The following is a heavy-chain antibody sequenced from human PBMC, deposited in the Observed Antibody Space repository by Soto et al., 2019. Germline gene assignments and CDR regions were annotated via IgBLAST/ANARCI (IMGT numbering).Heavy chain of an antibody. V-gene: IGHV3-30*18. J-gene: IGHJ4*02. CDR2: ISYDGSNK. D-gene: IGHD6-19*01. CDR3: AKDRGSSGWG. Sequence: GGSLRLSCAASGFTFSSYGMHWVRQAPGKGLEWVAVISYDGSNKKYTDSVKGRFTISRDNSKNTLYLQMNSLRAEDTAVYYCAKDRGSSGWGWGQGTLVTVSS. CDR1: GFTFSSYG.